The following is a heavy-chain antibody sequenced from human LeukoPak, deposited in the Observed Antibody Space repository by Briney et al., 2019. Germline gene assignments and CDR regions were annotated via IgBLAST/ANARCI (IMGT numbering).Heavy chain of an antibody. Sequence: ASVKVSCKASGYTFTSCGISWVRQAPGQGLEGMGWISAYNGNTNYAQKLQGRVTMTTDTSTSTAYMELRSLRSDDTAVYYCARPKHYYYHYMDVWGKGTTVTVSS. CDR1: GYTFTSCG. CDR2: ISAYNGNT. J-gene: IGHJ6*03. V-gene: IGHV1-18*01. CDR3: ARPKHYYYHYMDV.